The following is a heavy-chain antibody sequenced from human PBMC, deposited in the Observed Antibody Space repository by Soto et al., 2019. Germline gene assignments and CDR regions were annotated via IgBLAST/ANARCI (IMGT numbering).Heavy chain of an antibody. CDR1: GFTFSSYG. CDR3: ARDGPLGRNYQIRNWFDS. D-gene: IGHD1-1*01. CDR2: IWYDGNSK. Sequence: GGSLRLSCAASGFTFSSYGMHWVRQAPGKGLEWVAAIWYDGNSKYYGDSVKARFIISRDNSKNTIYLQMNSLKAEDTGIYYCARDGPLGRNYQIRNWFDSWGQGTLVTVSS. V-gene: IGHV3-33*01. J-gene: IGHJ5*01.